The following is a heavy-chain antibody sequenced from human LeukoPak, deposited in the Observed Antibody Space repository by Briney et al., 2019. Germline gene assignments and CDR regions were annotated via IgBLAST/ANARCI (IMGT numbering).Heavy chain of an antibody. CDR3: ARDSPFGGY. Sequence: PGGSLRLSCAASGFTFSSHWMSWVRQAPGKGLEWVANIRQDGSEKNYVDSVKGRFTISRDNAKNSLYLQMNSLRAEDTAVYCCARDSPFGGYWGQGTLVTVSS. D-gene: IGHD3-10*01. CDR1: GFTFSSHW. J-gene: IGHJ4*02. V-gene: IGHV3-7*01. CDR2: IRQDGSEK.